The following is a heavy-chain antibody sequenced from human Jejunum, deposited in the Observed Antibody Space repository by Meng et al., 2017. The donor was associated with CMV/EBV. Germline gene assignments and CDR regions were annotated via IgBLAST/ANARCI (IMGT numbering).Heavy chain of an antibody. Sequence: RQLRGSGPGLGQPSQTLSLTCTVSGDSITNNSHFWGWIRQSPGKGLEWIGTIYYTGTTYNNPSLRSRVAISIDTSKNQFSLKLTSVTAADTAKYYCARGIYDFWEPDYWGQGTLVTVSS. V-gene: IGHV4-39*07. CDR2: IYYTGTT. CDR3: ARGIYDFWEPDY. D-gene: IGHD3-3*01. CDR1: GDSITNNSHF. J-gene: IGHJ4*02.